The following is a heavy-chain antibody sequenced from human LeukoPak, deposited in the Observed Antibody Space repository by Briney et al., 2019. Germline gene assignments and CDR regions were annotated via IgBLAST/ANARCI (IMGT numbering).Heavy chain of an antibody. D-gene: IGHD2-15*01. J-gene: IGHJ4*02. Sequence: PGGSLRLSCAASGFTFSSYSINWVRQAPGKGLEWVSSISSSSSYIYYADSVKGRFTISRDNAKNSLYLQMNSLRAEDTAVYYCARDFLDIVVVVATFDYWGQGTLVTVSS. CDR3: ARDFLDIVVVVATFDY. CDR1: GFTFSSYS. CDR2: ISSSSSYI. V-gene: IGHV3-21*01.